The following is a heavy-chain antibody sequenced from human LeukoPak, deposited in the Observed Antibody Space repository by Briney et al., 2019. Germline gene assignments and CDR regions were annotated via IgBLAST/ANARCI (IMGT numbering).Heavy chain of an antibody. J-gene: IGHJ4*02. CDR2: IYPGTSNT. Sequence: GESLKISCKGSGYIFTNFWIGWVRQMPGKGLEWMGLIYPGTSNTRYSPSFQGQVTFSGDQSIVYLQWSSLEASGTAIYYCARERGGSGYDSGLDFDYWGQGTLVTVSS. CDR1: GYIFTNFW. CDR3: ARERGGSGYDSGLDFDY. V-gene: IGHV5-51*01. D-gene: IGHD5-12*01.